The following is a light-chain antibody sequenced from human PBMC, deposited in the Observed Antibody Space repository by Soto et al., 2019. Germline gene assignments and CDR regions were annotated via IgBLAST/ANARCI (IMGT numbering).Light chain of an antibody. CDR3: QKYSSVPV. CDR2: AAS. J-gene: IGKJ3*01. Sequence: DIQMTQSPTSLSASVGDRFTITCRASQDIRNFVAWYQQKPGKAPKLLIYAASTFQSGVPSRFSGSGSGTDFTLTINSLQPEDVATYSCQKYSSVPVFGPGTKVEIK. CDR1: QDIRNF. V-gene: IGKV1-27*01.